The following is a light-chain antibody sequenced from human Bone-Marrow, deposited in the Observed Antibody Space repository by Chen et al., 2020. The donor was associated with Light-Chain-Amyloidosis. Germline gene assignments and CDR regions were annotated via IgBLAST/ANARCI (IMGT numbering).Light chain of an antibody. CDR3: QQRIHWPLT. CDR2: GAS. J-gene: IGKJ4*01. CDR1: QSVSSY. Sequence: EIVLTQSPATLSLSPGERATLSCRASQSVSSYLAWYQQKPGQAPRLLIYGASNRATGIPARCSGSGSGTDFTLTISSLEPEDFAVYYCQQRIHWPLTFGGGTKVEIK. V-gene: IGKV3-11*01.